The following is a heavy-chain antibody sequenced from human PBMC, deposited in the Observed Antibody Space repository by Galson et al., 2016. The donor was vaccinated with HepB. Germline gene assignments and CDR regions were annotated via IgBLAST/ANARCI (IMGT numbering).Heavy chain of an antibody. CDR2: ISGSGGTT. J-gene: IGHJ4*02. V-gene: IGHV3-23*01. CDR1: GFTFSSYA. Sequence: SLRLSCAASGFTFSSYALSWVRQAPGKGLEWVSVISGSGGTTYYADSVKGRFTISRDNSKNALYLQMNSLRAEDTAVYYCAKEPNYDFWSGHPFGYWGQGTLVTVSS. CDR3: AKEPNYDFWSGHPFGY. D-gene: IGHD3-3*01.